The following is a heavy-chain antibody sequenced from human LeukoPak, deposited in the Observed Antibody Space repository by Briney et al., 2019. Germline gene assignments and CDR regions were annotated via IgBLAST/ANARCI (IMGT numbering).Heavy chain of an antibody. CDR2: INAGNGNT. Sequence: ASVKVSCKASGYTFTSYAMHWVRQAPGQRLEWMGWINAGNGNTKYSQKFQGRVTITRDTSASTAYMGLSSLRSEDTAVYYCARRGSSANFDYWGQGTLVTVSS. CDR3: ARRGSSANFDY. J-gene: IGHJ4*02. CDR1: GYTFTSYA. V-gene: IGHV1-3*01. D-gene: IGHD1-26*01.